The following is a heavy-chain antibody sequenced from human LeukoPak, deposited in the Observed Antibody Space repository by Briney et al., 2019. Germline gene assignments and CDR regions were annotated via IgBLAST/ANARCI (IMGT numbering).Heavy chain of an antibody. V-gene: IGHV3-21*01. J-gene: IGHJ4*02. CDR2: ISSSSSYI. D-gene: IGHD5-12*01. CDR3: ARTRGYSGYDLGYYFDY. CDR1: GFTFSSYA. Sequence: PGGSLRLSCAASGFTFSSYAMNWVRQAPGKGLEWVSSISSSSSYIYYADSVKGRFTISRDNAKNSLYLQMNSLRAEDTAVYYCARTRGYSGYDLGYYFDYWGQGTLVTVSS.